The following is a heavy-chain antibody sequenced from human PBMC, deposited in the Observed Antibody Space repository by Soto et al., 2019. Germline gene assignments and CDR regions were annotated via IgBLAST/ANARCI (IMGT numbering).Heavy chain of an antibody. V-gene: IGHV4-59*01. Sequence: SETLSLTCTVSGGSISSYYWSWIRQPPGKGLEWILYIYYSGSTNYNPSLKSRVTISVDTSKNQFSLKLSSVTAADTAVYYCARMWYYDTRGYIDXWGQGTLVTVSX. D-gene: IGHD3-22*01. CDR1: GGSISSYY. J-gene: IGHJ4*02. CDR3: ARMWYYDTRGYIDX. CDR2: IYYSGST.